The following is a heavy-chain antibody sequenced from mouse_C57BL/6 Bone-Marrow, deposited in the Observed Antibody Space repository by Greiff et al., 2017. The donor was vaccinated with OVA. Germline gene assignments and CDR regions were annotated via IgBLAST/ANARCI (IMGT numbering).Heavy chain of an antibody. CDR2: VYPYNGGT. Sequence: EVKLQQSGPELVKPGPSVKISCKASGYTFTDYYMHWVKQSHGQSLEWIGLVYPYNGGTSYNQKFKGKATLTVDTSSSTADMELNSLTSEDSAVYYCARARAGAVYFDGWGTGATVTVSS. V-gene: IGHV1-36*01. CDR1: GYTFTDYY. CDR3: ARARAGAVYFDG. J-gene: IGHJ1*03.